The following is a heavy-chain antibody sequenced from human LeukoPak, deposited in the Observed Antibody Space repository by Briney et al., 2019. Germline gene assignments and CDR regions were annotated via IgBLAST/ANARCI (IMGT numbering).Heavy chain of an antibody. CDR3: ARDNGVVHGVYYMDV. CDR1: GFTFSNYW. D-gene: IGHD3-3*01. V-gene: IGHV3-7*01. CDR2: IKQDGSEK. J-gene: IGHJ6*03. Sequence: GGSLRLSCAASGFTFSNYWMTWVRQAPGKGLEWVADIKQDGSEKLYVNSVRGRFTISRDNAKMSLVLQMNSLRAEDTAVYYCARDNGVVHGVYYMDVWGKGTTVTVS.